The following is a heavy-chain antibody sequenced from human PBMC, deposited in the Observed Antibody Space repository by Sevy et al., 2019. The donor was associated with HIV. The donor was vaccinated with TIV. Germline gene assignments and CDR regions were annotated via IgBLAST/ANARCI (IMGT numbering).Heavy chain of an antibody. J-gene: IGHJ4*02. CDR2: VKSDVYGGTV. CDR3: TRWKAAQSIFDY. CDR1: GFTFGDYC. V-gene: IGHV3-49*04. Sequence: GGSLRLSCTASGFTFGDYCMSWVRLAPGKGLEWVAFVKSDVYGGTVDHAASVRGRFVISRDDCKTIAYLQMNDLKTEDTGVYSCTRWKAAQSIFDYWGQGALVTVSS. D-gene: IGHD6-13*01.